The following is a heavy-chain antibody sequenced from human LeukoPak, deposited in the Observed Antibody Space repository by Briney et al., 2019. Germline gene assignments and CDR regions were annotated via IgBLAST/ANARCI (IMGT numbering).Heavy chain of an antibody. CDR1: TFPFSTYW. CDR2: IKQDGSVK. D-gene: IGHD3-3*02. Sequence: PGGSLRLSCAASTFPFSTYWMTWVRQAPGKGPEFVANIKQDGSVKNYVDSVKGRFTISRDNAKNSLYLQMNSLRADDTAVYYCARDPGFSSFDYWGQGTLVTVSS. V-gene: IGHV3-7*01. J-gene: IGHJ4*02. CDR3: ARDPGFSSFDY.